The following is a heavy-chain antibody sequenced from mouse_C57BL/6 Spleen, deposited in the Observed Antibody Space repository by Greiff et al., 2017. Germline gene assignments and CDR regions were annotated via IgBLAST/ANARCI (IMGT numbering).Heavy chain of an antibody. D-gene: IGHD1-1*01. J-gene: IGHJ1*03. V-gene: IGHV14-3*01. CDR2: IGPANGNT. CDR1: GFNIKNTY. Sequence: VQLQQSVAELVRPGASVKLSCTASGFNIKNTYMHWVKQRPEQGLEWIGKIGPANGNTKYAPKFQGKTTITADTSTNTSYLQLSSLTSEDTAIYYCAFYGSSGRYFDVWGTGTTVTVSS. CDR3: AFYGSSGRYFDV.